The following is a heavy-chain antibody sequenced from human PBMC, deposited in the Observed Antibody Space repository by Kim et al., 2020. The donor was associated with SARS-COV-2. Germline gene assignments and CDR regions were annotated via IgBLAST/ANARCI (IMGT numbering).Heavy chain of an antibody. D-gene: IGHD3-10*01. CDR3: ARDREPLLLWFGELRFDP. CDR2: ISSSSSTI. V-gene: IGHV3-48*02. Sequence: GGSLRLSCAASGFTFSSYSMNWVRQAPGKGLEWVSYISSSSSTIYYADSVKGRFTISRDNAKNSLYLQMNSLRDEDTAVYYCARDREPLLLWFGELRFDPRGAGTLVTVSS. CDR1: GFTFSSYS. J-gene: IGHJ5*02.